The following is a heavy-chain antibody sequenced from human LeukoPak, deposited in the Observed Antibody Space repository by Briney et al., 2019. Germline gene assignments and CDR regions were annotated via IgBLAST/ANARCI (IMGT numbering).Heavy chain of an antibody. CDR3: ARDYGDAYFQH. CDR1: GGTFSSYA. Sequence: GASVKVSCKASGGTFSSYAISWVRQSPGQGLEWMGGIIPIFGTANYAQKFQGRVTITTDESTSTAYMELSSLRSEDTAVYYCARDYGDAYFQHWGQGTLVTVSS. CDR2: IIPIFGTA. D-gene: IGHD4-17*01. V-gene: IGHV1-69*05. J-gene: IGHJ1*01.